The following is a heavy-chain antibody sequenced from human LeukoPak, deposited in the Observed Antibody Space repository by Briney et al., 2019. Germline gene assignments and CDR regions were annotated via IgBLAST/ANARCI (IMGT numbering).Heavy chain of an antibody. V-gene: IGHV3-74*01. CDR3: ARGEQWLPVGY. CDR2: INSDGSST. CDR1: GFTFSSYW. D-gene: IGHD6-19*01. J-gene: IGHJ4*02. Sequence: GGSLRLSCAASGFTFSSYWMHWVRQAPGKGLVWVSRINSDGSSTSYADSVKGRFTISRDNAKNTLYLQMNSLRAEDTAVYYCARGEQWLPVGYWGQGTLVTVSS.